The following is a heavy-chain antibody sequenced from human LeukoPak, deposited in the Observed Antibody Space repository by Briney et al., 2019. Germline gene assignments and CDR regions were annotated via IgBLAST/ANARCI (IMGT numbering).Heavy chain of an antibody. CDR3: AGGAFGTSFDY. V-gene: IGHV3-23*01. J-gene: IGHJ4*02. CDR1: GFTFSTFA. Sequence: GGSLRLSCAASGFTFSTFAMIWVRQPPGKGLEWVSSIFPSGGEIHYADSVRGRFTISRDNSKSTLSLQMNSLRAEDTAVYYCAGGAFGTSFDYWGQGTLVTVSS. D-gene: IGHD2-2*01. CDR2: IFPSGGEI.